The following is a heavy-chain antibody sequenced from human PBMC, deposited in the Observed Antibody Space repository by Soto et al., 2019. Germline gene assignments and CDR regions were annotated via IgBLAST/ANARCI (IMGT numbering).Heavy chain of an antibody. CDR2: ISGSGGST. CDR1: GFTFSSYA. J-gene: IGHJ4*02. V-gene: IGHV3-23*01. CDR3: AKDLGGYSGYTSDY. Sequence: GGSVRLSCAASGFTFSSYAMSLVRQAPGKGLEWVSGISGSGGSTYYADCVRGRFTISRDNSKNTLYLQMSSLRAEDTAVYYCAKDLGGYSGYTSDYWGQGTLVTVSS. D-gene: IGHD5-12*01.